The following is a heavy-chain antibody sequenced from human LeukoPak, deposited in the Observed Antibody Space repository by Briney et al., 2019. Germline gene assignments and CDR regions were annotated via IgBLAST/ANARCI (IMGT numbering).Heavy chain of an antibody. D-gene: IGHD3-10*01. V-gene: IGHV1-18*01. J-gene: IGHJ4*02. CDR1: GYTFTNYG. Sequence: ASVKVSCKASGYTFTNYGISWVRQAPGQGLEWMGWISPYNGNTNYAQKFQGRVTMTTDTSTSTVYMELRSLRSDDTALYYCAIEGPGDLDPTFDYWGQGTRVTVSS. CDR2: ISPYNGNT. CDR3: AIEGPGDLDPTFDY.